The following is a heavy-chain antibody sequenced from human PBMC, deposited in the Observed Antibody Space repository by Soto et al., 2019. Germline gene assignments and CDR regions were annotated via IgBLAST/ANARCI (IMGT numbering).Heavy chain of an antibody. CDR1: GFTFSNAW. CDR3: TPSGTYAYY. D-gene: IGHD1-26*01. Sequence: GGSLRLSCAASGFTFSNAWMSWVRQAPGKGLEWVGRIKSNSDGGTTDYAAPVRGRFTISRDDSKNTLYLQMNSLKTEDTAVYYCTPSGTYAYYWGQGTLVTVSS. CDR2: IKSNSDGGTT. V-gene: IGHV3-15*01. J-gene: IGHJ4*02.